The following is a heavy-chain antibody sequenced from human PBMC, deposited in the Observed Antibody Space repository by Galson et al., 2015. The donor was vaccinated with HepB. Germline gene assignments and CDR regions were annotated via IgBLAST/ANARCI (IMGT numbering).Heavy chain of an antibody. CDR3: AREMDSWYDY. V-gene: IGHV1-3*01. D-gene: IGHD6-13*01. Sequence: SVKVSCKASGYTFTRYAIHWVRQAPGQRLEWMGWITAGSGNTKVSQTFQGRVTITRDISATTAYMELSSLRSEDMAVFYCAREMDSWYDYWGQGTLGTVSS. CDR1: GYTFTRYA. CDR2: ITAGSGNT. J-gene: IGHJ4*02.